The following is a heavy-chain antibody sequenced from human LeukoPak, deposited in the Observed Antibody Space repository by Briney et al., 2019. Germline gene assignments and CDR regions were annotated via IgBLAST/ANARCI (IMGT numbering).Heavy chain of an antibody. D-gene: IGHD1-26*01. CDR1: SSSISSYY. V-gene: IGHV4-4*07. CDR2: IHTGGTT. Sequence: SETLSLTCTVSSSSISSYYCNWIRQPAGKGLEWVGRIHTGGTTNYNPSLKSRVTISVDTSKNQFSLKLTSVTAADTAVYYCARDERGGRSRFWYFDLWGRGTLVTVSS. CDR3: ARDERGGRSRFWYFDL. J-gene: IGHJ2*01.